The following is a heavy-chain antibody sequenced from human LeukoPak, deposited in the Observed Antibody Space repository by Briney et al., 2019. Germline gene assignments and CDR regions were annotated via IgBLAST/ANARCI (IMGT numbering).Heavy chain of an antibody. D-gene: IGHD3-9*01. CDR1: GFIFSSYG. J-gene: IGHJ4*02. V-gene: IGHV3-33*01. CDR2: ISHDGTFQ. CDR3: ARDRDFNFDY. Sequence: GGSLRLSCAASGFIFSSYGMHWVRQAPGKGLEWVAVISHDGTFQNYADSVKGRFTISRDTSKNTLYLEMNSLRAEDTALFYCARDRDFNFDYWGQGTLVTVSS.